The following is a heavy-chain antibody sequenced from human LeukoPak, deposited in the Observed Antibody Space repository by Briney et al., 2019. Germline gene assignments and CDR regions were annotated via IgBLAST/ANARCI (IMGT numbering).Heavy chain of an antibody. Sequence: PGGSLRLSCAASGFTFSSHWMYWVRQAPGKGLVWVSRINGDGSSIAYADSVKGRFAISRDNTKNTQYLQMNSLRAEDTAVYYCARDLNWGASDYWGQGTLVTVSS. CDR1: GFTFSSHW. CDR3: ARDLNWGASDY. J-gene: IGHJ4*02. CDR2: INGDGSSI. V-gene: IGHV3-74*01. D-gene: IGHD7-27*01.